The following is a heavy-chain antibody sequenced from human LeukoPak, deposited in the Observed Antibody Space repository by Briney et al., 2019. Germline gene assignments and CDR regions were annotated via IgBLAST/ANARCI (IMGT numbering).Heavy chain of an antibody. J-gene: IGHJ6*02. CDR3: ARDPYSSTWSYGMDV. V-gene: IGHV3-7*05. D-gene: IGHD6-13*01. CDR1: GFTFSSYW. CDR2: IKEDGSEK. Sequence: GGSLRLSCAASGFTFSSYWMSWVRQTPGKGLEWVGNIKEDGSEKEYVDSLKGRFTISRDNAKNSLYLQMNNLRAEDTAVYYCARDPYSSTWSYGMDVWGQGTTVTASS.